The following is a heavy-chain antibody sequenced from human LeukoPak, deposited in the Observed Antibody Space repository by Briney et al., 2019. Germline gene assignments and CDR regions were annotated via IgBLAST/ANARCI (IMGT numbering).Heavy chain of an antibody. CDR1: GFTFSSYA. D-gene: IGHD1-26*01. CDR2: ISGSGGST. Sequence: GGSLRLSCAASGFTFSSYAMSWVRQAPGKGLEWVSAISGSGGSTYYADSVKGRFTISRDNFKNTLYLQMNSLRAEDTAVYYCAKEVLVGATVPYYFDYWGQGTLVTVSS. V-gene: IGHV3-23*01. CDR3: AKEVLVGATVPYYFDY. J-gene: IGHJ4*02.